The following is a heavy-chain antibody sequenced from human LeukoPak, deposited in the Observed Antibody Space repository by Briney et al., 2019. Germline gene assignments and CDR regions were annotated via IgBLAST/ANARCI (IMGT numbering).Heavy chain of an antibody. Sequence: PSETLSLTCTVSGGSISSSSYYWGWIRQPPGKGLEEIGSIYYGGSTYYNPSLKSRVTISVDTSKNQFSLKLSSVTAADTAVYYCAREEGEPGGFLEWPHRGGLFDYWGQGTLVTVSS. CDR3: AREEGEPGGFLEWPHRGGLFDY. V-gene: IGHV4-39*07. D-gene: IGHD3-3*01. CDR2: IYYGGST. CDR1: GGSISSSSYY. J-gene: IGHJ4*02.